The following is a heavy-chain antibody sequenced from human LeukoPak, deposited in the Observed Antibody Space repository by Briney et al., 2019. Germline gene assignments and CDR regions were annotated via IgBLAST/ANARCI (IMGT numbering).Heavy chain of an antibody. D-gene: IGHD2-15*01. CDR2: ISSSSSYI. CDR1: GFTFSSYS. Sequence: GGSLRPSCAASGFTFSSYSMNWVRQAPGKGLEWVSSISSSSSYINYADSVKGRFTISRDNAKNSLYLQMNSLRAEDTAVYYCARGGNSDYWGQGTLVTVSS. CDR3: ARGGNSDY. J-gene: IGHJ4*02. V-gene: IGHV3-21*01.